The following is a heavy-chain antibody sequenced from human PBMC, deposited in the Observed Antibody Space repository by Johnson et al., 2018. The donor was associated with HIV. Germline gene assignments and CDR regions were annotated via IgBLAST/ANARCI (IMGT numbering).Heavy chain of an antibody. Sequence: MQLVELGGGLIQPGGSLRLSCAASGFTVSSNYMSWVRQAPGKGLEWVSEIYSGGSTYYADSVKGRFIISRDSSKNKLYLQMNSLRVEDTAVYYCARALSRFGVSDAFDVWGQGTMVTVSS. J-gene: IGHJ3*01. CDR3: ARALSRFGVSDAFDV. V-gene: IGHV3-53*01. CDR2: IYSGGST. CDR1: GFTVSSNY. D-gene: IGHD3-10*01.